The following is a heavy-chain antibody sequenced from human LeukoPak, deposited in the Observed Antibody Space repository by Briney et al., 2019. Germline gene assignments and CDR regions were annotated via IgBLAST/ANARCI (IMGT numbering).Heavy chain of an antibody. CDR1: GGSISSYY. Sequence: PSETLSLTCSVSGGSISSYYWSWIRQPPGKGLEWIGYTHYSGSTNYNPSLKSRVTISVDTSKNQFSLKLSSVTAADTAVYYCARDGYLAVDYWGQGTLVTVSS. CDR3: ARDGYLAVDY. V-gene: IGHV4-59*12. CDR2: THYSGST. J-gene: IGHJ4*02. D-gene: IGHD2-2*03.